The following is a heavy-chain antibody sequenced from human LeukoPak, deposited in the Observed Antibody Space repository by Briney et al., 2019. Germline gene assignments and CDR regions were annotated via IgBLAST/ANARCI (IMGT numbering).Heavy chain of an antibody. CDR2: IYPGDSDT. D-gene: IGHD3-10*01. CDR1: EYSFPNYC. CDR3: ASSIIRGGYYYYMDV. V-gene: IGHV5-51*01. J-gene: IGHJ6*03. Sequence: GESLKISCKHSEYSFPNYCIGWVRQLPGKGLEWMGIIYPGDSDTRYSPSFQGQVTISADKSNSTAYLQWSSLKASDTAVYYCASSIIRGGYYYYMDVWGKGTTVTVSS.